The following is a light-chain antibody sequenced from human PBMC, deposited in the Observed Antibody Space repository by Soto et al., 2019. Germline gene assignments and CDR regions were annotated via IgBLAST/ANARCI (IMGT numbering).Light chain of an antibody. J-gene: IGKJ5*01. CDR2: DAY. V-gene: IGKV3-11*01. CDR3: QQRHMWPIT. Sequence: EVVLTQSPVTLSLSPGERATLSWRASQSFRGLLAWYQQKPGQAPRLLIYDAYNRATGIPPRFSGSGSGTDLTITISSLEPEDSAVYYCQQRHMWPITFGQGTRLEIK. CDR1: QSFRGL.